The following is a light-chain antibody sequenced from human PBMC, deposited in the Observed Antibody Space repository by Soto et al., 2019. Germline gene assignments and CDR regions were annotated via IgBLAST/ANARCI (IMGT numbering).Light chain of an antibody. V-gene: IGLV2-8*01. CDR3: SSFAGVNNLL. CDR1: SSDVGTYDY. Sequence: HSALTQPPSASGSPGQSVTISCTGTSSDVGTYDYVSWFQQYPGKVPKLIIYEVTKRPSGIPHRFSGSKSGNTASLTVSGLQAEDEADYYCSSFAGVNNLLFGGGTKLTVL. J-gene: IGLJ2*01. CDR2: EVT.